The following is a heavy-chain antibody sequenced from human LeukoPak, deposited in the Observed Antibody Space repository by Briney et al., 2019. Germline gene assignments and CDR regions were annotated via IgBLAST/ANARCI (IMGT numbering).Heavy chain of an antibody. D-gene: IGHD5-24*01. Sequence: SETLSLTCNVSGASISSIFYYWGWIRQPPGKGLEWIANIFHDGSSYFNPSLKSRVAISVDRSKKFFSLKLTSVTAADTSVYYCARHVLSKRSFDSWGQGILVTVSS. V-gene: IGHV4-39*01. CDR1: GASISSIFYY. CDR2: IFHDGSS. CDR3: ARHVLSKRSFDS. J-gene: IGHJ5*01.